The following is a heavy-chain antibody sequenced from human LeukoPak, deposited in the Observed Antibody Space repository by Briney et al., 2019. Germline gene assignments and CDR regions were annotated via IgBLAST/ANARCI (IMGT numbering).Heavy chain of an antibody. Sequence: PGGSLRLSCVASGFTFSSRDWMTWVRQAPGKGLEWVANIKQDGSEKNYVDSVKGRFTISRDNAKNSVDLQMNSLRAEDTAVYCCARDPNWGGDYFDYWGQGTLVTVST. V-gene: IGHV3-7*01. CDR1: GFTFSSRDW. CDR2: IKQDGSEK. CDR3: ARDPNWGGDYFDY. D-gene: IGHD7-27*01. J-gene: IGHJ4*02.